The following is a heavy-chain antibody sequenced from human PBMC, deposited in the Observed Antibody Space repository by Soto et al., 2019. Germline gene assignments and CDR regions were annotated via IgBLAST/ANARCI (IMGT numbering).Heavy chain of an antibody. D-gene: IGHD3-10*01. V-gene: IGHV4-39*01. CDR2: IYYSGST. CDR1: GGSISSSSYY. CDR3: ARRDNWNRLPGLMVRGENWEGGFDY. J-gene: IGHJ4*02. Sequence: QLQLQESGPGLVKPSETLSLTCTVSGGSISSSSYYWGWIRQPPGKGLEWIGSIYYSGSTYYNPSLKSRVTISVDTSKNQFSLKLSSVTAADTAVYYCARRDNWNRLPGLMVRGENWEGGFDYWGQGTLVTVSS.